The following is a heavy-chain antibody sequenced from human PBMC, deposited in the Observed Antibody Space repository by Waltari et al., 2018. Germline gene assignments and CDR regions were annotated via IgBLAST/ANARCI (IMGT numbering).Heavy chain of an antibody. Sequence: QLQLVQSGAEVQKPGASVKVSCKASGYTFPRYDINGVRQATGQGLGWMGWMNPNSGNTGYAQKFQGRVTITRNTSISTAYMELSSLRSEDTAVYYCARGLSSGWYLWGQGTLVTVSS. CDR2: MNPNSGNT. V-gene: IGHV1-8*03. CDR3: ARGLSSGWYL. J-gene: IGHJ5*02. CDR1: GYTFPRYD. D-gene: IGHD6-19*01.